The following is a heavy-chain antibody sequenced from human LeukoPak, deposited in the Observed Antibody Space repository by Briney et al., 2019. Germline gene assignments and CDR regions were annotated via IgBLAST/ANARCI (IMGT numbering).Heavy chain of an antibody. CDR2: INAYNGNT. D-gene: IGHD2-2*01. Sequence: GASVKVSCKASGYTFTSYGISWVRQAPGQGLEWMGWINAYNGNTNYAQKFQGRVTMTTDTSTSTAYMELRSLRSDDTAVYYCAREPRTRCSSTTCYPLYFDYWGQGTLVTVSS. J-gene: IGHJ4*02. CDR3: AREPRTRCSSTTCYPLYFDY. CDR1: GYTFTSYG. V-gene: IGHV1-18*01.